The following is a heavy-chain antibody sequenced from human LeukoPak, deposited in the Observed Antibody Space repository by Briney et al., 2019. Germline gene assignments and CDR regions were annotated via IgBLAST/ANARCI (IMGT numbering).Heavy chain of an antibody. J-gene: IGHJ4*02. CDR3: ASQVAAAGPGDY. CDR1: GFTFSSYG. D-gene: IGHD6-13*01. CDR2: ISYDGSNK. Sequence: PGGSLRLSCAASGFTFSSYGMHWVRQAPGKGLEWVAVISYDGSNKYYADSVKGRFTISRDNSKNTLYLQMNSLRAEDTAVYYCASQVAAAGPGDYWGQGTLVTVSS. V-gene: IGHV3-30*03.